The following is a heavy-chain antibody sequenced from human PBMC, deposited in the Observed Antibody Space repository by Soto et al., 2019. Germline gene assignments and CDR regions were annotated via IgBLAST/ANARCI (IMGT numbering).Heavy chain of an antibody. J-gene: IGHJ3*02. D-gene: IGHD4-17*01. Sequence: QLQLQESGPGLVKPSETLSLTCTVSGGSISSSSYYWGWIRQPPGKGLEWIGSIYYSGSTYYNPSLKSRVTISVDTSKNQFSLKLSSVTAADTAVYYCANFREAGDYDGDAFDIWGQGTMVTVSS. V-gene: IGHV4-39*01. CDR3: ANFREAGDYDGDAFDI. CDR1: GGSISSSSYY. CDR2: IYYSGST.